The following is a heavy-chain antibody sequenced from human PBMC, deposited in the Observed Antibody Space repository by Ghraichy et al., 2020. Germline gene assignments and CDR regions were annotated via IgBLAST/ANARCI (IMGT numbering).Heavy chain of an antibody. CDR1: GFTFSSYA. J-gene: IGHJ4*02. CDR2: ISFDGSDK. Sequence: GESLNISCAASGFTFSSYAMHWVRQAPGKGLEWVADISFDGSDKYYADSVKGRFTISRDNSKNTLDLQMNSLRGEDTAVYYCVKIVAAGSTYFDYWGQGTLVTVSS. CDR3: VKIVAAGSTYFDY. V-gene: IGHV3-30*18. D-gene: IGHD6-13*01.